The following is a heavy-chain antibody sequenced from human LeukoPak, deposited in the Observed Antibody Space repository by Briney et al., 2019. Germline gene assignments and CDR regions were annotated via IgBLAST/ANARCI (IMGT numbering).Heavy chain of an antibody. CDR2: ISGSGGST. V-gene: IGHV3-23*01. D-gene: IGHD3-10*01. CDR3: ANSALWFGEFPKNDY. Sequence: GGSLRLPCAASGFTFSSYAMSWVRQAPGKGLEWVSAISGSGGSTYYADSVKGRFTISRDNSKNTLYLQMNSLRAEDTAVYYCANSALWFGEFPKNDYWGQGTLVTVSS. CDR1: GFTFSSYA. J-gene: IGHJ4*02.